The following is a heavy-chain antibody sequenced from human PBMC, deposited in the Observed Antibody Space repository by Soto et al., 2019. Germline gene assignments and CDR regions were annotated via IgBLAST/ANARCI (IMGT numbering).Heavy chain of an antibody. CDR1: GFTFSSYS. CDR3: ARVPGSSSLDYYYGMDV. J-gene: IGHJ6*02. D-gene: IGHD3-10*01. V-gene: IGHV3-21*01. Sequence: GGSLRLSCAASGFTFSSYSMNWVRQAPGKGLEWVSSISSSSSYIYYADSVKGRFTISRDNAKNSLYLQMNSLRAEDTAVYYCARVPGSSSLDYYYGMDVWGQGTTVTVSS. CDR2: ISSSSSYI.